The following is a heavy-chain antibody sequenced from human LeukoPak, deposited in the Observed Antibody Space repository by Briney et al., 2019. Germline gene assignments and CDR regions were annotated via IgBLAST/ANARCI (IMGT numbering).Heavy chain of an antibody. V-gene: IGHV3-30-3*01. D-gene: IGHD1-26*01. CDR3: ARSGGSYYDYWFDP. J-gene: IGHJ5*02. Sequence: PGGSLRLSCAASGFTFSSYAMHWVRQAPSKGLEWVAVISYDGSNKYYADSVKGRFTISRDSSKNTLYLQMNSLRAEDTAVYYCARSGGSYYDYWFDPWGQGTLVTVSS. CDR2: ISYDGSNK. CDR1: GFTFSSYA.